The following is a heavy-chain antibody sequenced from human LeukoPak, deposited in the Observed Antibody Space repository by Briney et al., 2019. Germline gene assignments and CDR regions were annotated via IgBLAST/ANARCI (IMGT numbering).Heavy chain of an antibody. V-gene: IGHV4-4*07. Sequence: SETLSLTCTVSGGSISSYYWSWIRQPAGKGLEWIGRIYTSGSTNYNPSLKSRVTISVDTSKNQFSRKLSSVTAADTAVYYCARRLVGYWAWSGRHQSGHMDVWGQGTTVTVSS. J-gene: IGHJ6*02. D-gene: IGHD2-15*01. CDR3: ARRLVGYWAWSGRHQSGHMDV. CDR2: IYTSGST. CDR1: GGSISSYY.